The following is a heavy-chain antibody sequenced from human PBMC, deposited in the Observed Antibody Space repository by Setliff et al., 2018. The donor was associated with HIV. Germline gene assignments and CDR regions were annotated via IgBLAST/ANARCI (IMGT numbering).Heavy chain of an antibody. CDR2: IYTSGST. CDR1: GGSISSGSYY. CDR3: ARVARGGHSSRWYYFDY. Sequence: PSETLSLTCTVSGGSISSGSYYWTWIRQPAGKGLEWIGRIYTSGSTKYNPSLKSRVTISVDTSKNQLSLKLSSVTAADTAVYYCARVARGGHSSRWYYFDYWGQGTLVTVSS. D-gene: IGHD6-13*01. V-gene: IGHV4-61*02. J-gene: IGHJ4*02.